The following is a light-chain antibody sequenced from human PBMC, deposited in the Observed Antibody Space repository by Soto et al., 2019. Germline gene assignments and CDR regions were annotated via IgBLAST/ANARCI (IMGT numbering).Light chain of an antibody. Sequence: QSALTQPASVSGSPGQSITISCTGTSSDVGGSDYVSWYQQHPGKAPTIIIYDVTSRPSGVSYRFSGSKSGNTASLTISELQVEDEADSYCCSSTTSITLRVFGGGVQLKVL. CDR1: SSDVGGSDY. V-gene: IGLV2-14*03. J-gene: IGLJ2*01. CDR2: DVT. CDR3: CSSTTSITLRV.